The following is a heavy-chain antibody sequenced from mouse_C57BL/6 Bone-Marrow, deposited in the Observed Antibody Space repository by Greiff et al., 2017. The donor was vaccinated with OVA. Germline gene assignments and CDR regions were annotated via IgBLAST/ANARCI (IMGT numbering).Heavy chain of an antibody. J-gene: IGHJ4*01. CDR2: IYPGSGST. D-gene: IGHD1-3*01. Sequence: VQLQQSGAELVKPGASVKMSCKASGYTFTSYWITWVKQRPGQGLEWIGDIYPGSGSTNYNEKFKSKATLTVDTSSSTAYMQLSSLTSEDSAVYYCARETGKDAMDYWGQGTSVTVSS. CDR1: GYTFTSYW. V-gene: IGHV1-55*01. CDR3: ARETGKDAMDY.